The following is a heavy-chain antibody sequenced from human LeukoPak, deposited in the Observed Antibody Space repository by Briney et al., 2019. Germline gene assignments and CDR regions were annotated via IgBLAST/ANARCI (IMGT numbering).Heavy chain of an antibody. V-gene: IGHV4-34*01. CDR1: GGSFSGYY. CDR2: INHSGST. Sequence: SETLSLTCAVYGGSFSGYYWSWIRQPPGKGLEWIGEINHSGSTNYNPSLKSRVTISVDTSKNHFSLKLSSVTAADTAVYYCARGLRGYSSGWYYFDYWGQGTLVTVSS. D-gene: IGHD6-19*01. J-gene: IGHJ4*02. CDR3: ARGLRGYSSGWYYFDY.